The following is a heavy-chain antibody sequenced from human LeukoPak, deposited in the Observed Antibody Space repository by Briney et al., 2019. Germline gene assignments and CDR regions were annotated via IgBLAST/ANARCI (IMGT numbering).Heavy chain of an antibody. D-gene: IGHD3-10*01. CDR2: IYPGDSDT. V-gene: IGHV5-51*01. CDR3: ARRGRFGMNYYGMDV. J-gene: IGHJ6*02. Sequence: GESLQISCKASEYSFTTYWIGWVRQMPGRGLEWMGIIYPGDSDTRYSPSFQGQVTISADKSISTAYLQWSSLKTSDTAIYYCARRGRFGMNYYGMDVWGLGTTVTVSS. CDR1: EYSFTTYW.